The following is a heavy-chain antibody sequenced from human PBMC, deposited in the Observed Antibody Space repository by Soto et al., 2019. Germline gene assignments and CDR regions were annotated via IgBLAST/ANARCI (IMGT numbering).Heavy chain of an antibody. J-gene: IGHJ5*02. Sequence: EAQLVESGGALVQPGMSLRLACATSGFTFSVYTMQWVRQSPGKGLEWISSITSSGTTISYADSVKGRFTISRDNAQSSLVLQMVTLRDDDTAVYYCARVVHSTSSDCLWFDLWGQGTLVTVSS. V-gene: IGHV3-48*02. CDR3: ARVVHSTSSDCLWFDL. CDR1: GFTFSVYT. CDR2: ITSSGTTI. D-gene: IGHD6-6*01.